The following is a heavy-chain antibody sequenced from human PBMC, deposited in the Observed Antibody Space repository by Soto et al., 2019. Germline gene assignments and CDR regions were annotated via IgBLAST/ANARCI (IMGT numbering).Heavy chain of an antibody. V-gene: IGHV1-46*03. J-gene: IGHJ5*02. CDR3: AREDIVVVPAT. CDR1: GYTFTSYY. CDR2: INPSGGST. Sequence: QVQLVQSGAEVKKPGASVKVSCKASGYTFTSYYMHWVRQAPGQGLEWMGIINPSGGSTRYAQKFQGRVTMTRDTSTSTVYMELSSLRSEDTAVYYCAREDIVVVPATWGQGTLVTVSS. D-gene: IGHD2-2*01.